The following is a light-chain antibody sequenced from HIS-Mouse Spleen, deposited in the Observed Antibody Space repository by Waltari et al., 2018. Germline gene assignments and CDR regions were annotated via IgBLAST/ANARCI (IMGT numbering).Light chain of an antibody. Sequence: QSALTQPASVSGSPGQSITISCTGTSSDVGGYNYVSWYQQHPGKAPKLMIYEVSNRPSGVSNRFSCSKSGNTASLTISGLQAEDEADYYCSSYTSSSTPVFGGGTKLTVL. CDR2: EVS. V-gene: IGLV2-14*01. CDR1: SSDVGGYNY. J-gene: IGLJ2*01. CDR3: SSYTSSSTPV.